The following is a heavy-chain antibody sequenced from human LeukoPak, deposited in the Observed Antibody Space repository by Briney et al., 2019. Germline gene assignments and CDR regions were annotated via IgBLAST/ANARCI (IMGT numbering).Heavy chain of an antibody. J-gene: IGHJ6*02. D-gene: IGHD1-26*01. CDR3: ARDPGGSSNYYYYGMDV. V-gene: IGHV3-64*01. Sequence: RGSLRLSCAASGFTFSSYAMHWVRQAPGKGLEYVSAISSNGGSTYYANSVKGRFTISRDNSKNTLYLQMGSLRAEDMAVYYCARDPGGSSNYYYYGMDVWGQGTTVTVSS. CDR1: GFTFSSYA. CDR2: ISSNGGST.